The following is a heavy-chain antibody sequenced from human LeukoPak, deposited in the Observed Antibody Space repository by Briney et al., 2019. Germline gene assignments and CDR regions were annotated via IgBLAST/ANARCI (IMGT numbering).Heavy chain of an antibody. CDR3: ARQVWGSYRGAFDY. CDR1: GGSFSGYY. V-gene: IGHV4-34*01. J-gene: IGHJ4*02. D-gene: IGHD3-16*02. CDR2: INHSGST. Sequence: PSETLSLTCAVYGGSFSGYYWSWIRQPPGKGLEWIGEINHSGSTNYNPSLKSRVTISVDTSKNQFSLKLNSVTAADTAIYFCARQVWGSYRGAFDYWGQGTLVTVSS.